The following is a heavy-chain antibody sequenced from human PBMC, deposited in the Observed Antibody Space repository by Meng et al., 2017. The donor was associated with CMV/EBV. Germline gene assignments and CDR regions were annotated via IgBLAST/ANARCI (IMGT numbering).Heavy chain of an antibody. Sequence: GESLKISCAASGFTFSSYEMNWVRQAPGKGLEWVSYISSSSSYIYYADSVKGRFTISRDNAKNSLYLQMNSLRAEDTAVYYCAREGYDFWSGVFDYWGQGTLVTVSS. CDR2: ISSSSSYI. CDR3: AREGYDFWSGVFDY. CDR1: GFTFSSYE. J-gene: IGHJ4*02. V-gene: IGHV3-21*05. D-gene: IGHD3-3*01.